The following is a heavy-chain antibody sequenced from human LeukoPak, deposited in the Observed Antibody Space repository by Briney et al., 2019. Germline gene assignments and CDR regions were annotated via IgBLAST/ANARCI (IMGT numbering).Heavy chain of an antibody. V-gene: IGHV4-34*01. CDR1: GGSFSGYY. CDR2: INHSGST. D-gene: IGHD3-10*01. CDR3: ARGRITQDTQAPPFDY. J-gene: IGHJ4*02. Sequence: KPSETLSLTCAVYGGSFSGYYWSWIRQLPGKGLEWIGEINHSGSTNYNPSLKSRVTISVDTSKNQFSLKLSSVTAADTAVYYCARGRITQDTQAPPFDYWGQGTLVTVSS.